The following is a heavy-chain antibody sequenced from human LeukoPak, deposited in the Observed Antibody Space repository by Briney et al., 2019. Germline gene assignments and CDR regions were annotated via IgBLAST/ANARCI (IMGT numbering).Heavy chain of an antibody. Sequence: LSLTCTVSGGSISSSSYYWGWIRQPPGKGLEWVSYISSSGSTIYYADSVKGRFTISRDNAKNSLYLQMNSLRAEDTAVYYCARGGRWELRSFDYWGQGTLVTVSS. CDR3: ARGGRWELRSFDY. D-gene: IGHD1-26*01. V-gene: IGHV3-11*04. CDR2: ISSSGSTI. CDR1: GGSISSSSYY. J-gene: IGHJ4*02.